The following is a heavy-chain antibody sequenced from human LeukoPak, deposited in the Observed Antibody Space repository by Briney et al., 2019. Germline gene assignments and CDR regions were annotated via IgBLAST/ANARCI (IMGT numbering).Heavy chain of an antibody. D-gene: IGHD3-22*01. Sequence: PGGALRLSCAASGFSFSSSDMTWVRQAPDEGLERVAVISYDGSNKYYADSVKGRFTISRDNSKNTLYLQMNSLRAEDTAVYYCARKYYYDIIGYAGDAFDIRGQGTMVTVSS. V-gene: IGHV3-30*03. J-gene: IGHJ3*02. CDR1: GFSFSSSD. CDR3: ARKYYYDIIGYAGDAFDI. CDR2: ISYDGSNK.